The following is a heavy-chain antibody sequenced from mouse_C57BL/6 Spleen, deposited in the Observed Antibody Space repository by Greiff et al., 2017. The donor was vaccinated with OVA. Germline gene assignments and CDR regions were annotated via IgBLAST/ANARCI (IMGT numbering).Heavy chain of an antibody. D-gene: IGHD1-1*01. CDR2: ISDGGSYT. J-gene: IGHJ2*01. V-gene: IGHV5-4*01. CDR1: GFTFSSYA. Sequence: DVKLVESGGGLVKPGGSLKLSCAASGFTFSSYAMSWVRQTPEKRLEWVATISDGGSYTYYPDNVKGRFTISRDNAKNNLYLQMSHLKSEDTAMYYCARDALLRYFFDYWGQGTTLTVSS. CDR3: ARDALLRYFFDY.